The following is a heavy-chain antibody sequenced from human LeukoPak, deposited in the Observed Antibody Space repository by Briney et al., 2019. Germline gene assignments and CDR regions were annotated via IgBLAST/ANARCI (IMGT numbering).Heavy chain of an antibody. CDR3: ARDDQGSSSGVDYYYYGMDV. V-gene: IGHV4-30-4*02. D-gene: IGHD6-6*01. CDR2: IYYSGST. Sequence: PSETLSLTCTVSGGSISSGDYYWSWIRQPPGKGLEWIGYIYYSGSTYYNPSLKSRVTISVDTSKNQFSLKLSSVTAADTAVYYCARDDQGSSSGVDYYYYGMDVWGQGTTVTVSS. J-gene: IGHJ6*02. CDR1: GGSISSGDYY.